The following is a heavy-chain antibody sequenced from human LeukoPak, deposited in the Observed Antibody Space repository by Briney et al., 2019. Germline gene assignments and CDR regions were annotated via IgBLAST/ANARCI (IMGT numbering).Heavy chain of an antibody. V-gene: IGHV4-34*01. CDR3: AGATWFGEGDY. CDR2: INHSGST. D-gene: IGHD3-10*01. J-gene: IGHJ4*02. Sequence: PSETLSLTCAVYGGSFSGYYWSWIRQPPGKGLEWIGEINHSGSTNYNPSLKSRVTISVDTSKNQFSLKLSSVTAADTAVYYCAGATWFGEGDYWGQGTLVTVSS. CDR1: GGSFSGYY.